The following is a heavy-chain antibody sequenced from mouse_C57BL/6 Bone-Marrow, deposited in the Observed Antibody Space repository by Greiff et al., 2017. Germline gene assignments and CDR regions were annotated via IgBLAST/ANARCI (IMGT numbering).Heavy chain of an antibody. Sequence: VQLQQPGAELVKPGASVKLSCKASGYTFTDYEMHWVKQTPVHGLEWIGAIDPETGGTAYNQKFKGKAILTADKSSSTAYMELRSLTSEDSAVYYCTEYGSSFDYWGQGTTLTVSS. CDR2: IDPETGGT. D-gene: IGHD1-1*01. J-gene: IGHJ2*01. CDR3: TEYGSSFDY. V-gene: IGHV1-15*01. CDR1: GYTFTDYE.